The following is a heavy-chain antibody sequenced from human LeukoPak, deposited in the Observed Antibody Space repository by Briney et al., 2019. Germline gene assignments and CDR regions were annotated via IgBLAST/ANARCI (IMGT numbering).Heavy chain of an antibody. CDR2: INTNTGNP. CDR3: AREPGSIPYYYMDV. V-gene: IGHV7-4-1*02. D-gene: IGHD1-1*01. Sequence: GASVKVSCKASGYTFTSYAMNWVRQAPGQGLEWMGWINTNTGNPTYAQGFTGRFVFSLDTSVSTAYLQISSPKAEDTAVYYCAREPGSIPYYYMDVWGKGTTVTVSS. J-gene: IGHJ6*03. CDR1: GYTFTSYA.